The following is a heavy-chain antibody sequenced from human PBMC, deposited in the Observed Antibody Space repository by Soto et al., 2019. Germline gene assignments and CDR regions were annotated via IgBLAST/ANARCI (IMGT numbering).Heavy chain of an antibody. Sequence: QVQLVESGGGVVQPERSLRLSCAASGFTFSNYAMHWVRQAPGKGPEWVAAISYDGRNKYYADSVKGRFTISRDNSKNPLDLQMNSLRAEDTAVYYCAKGNYDLSVLSLNWFDPWGQGTLVTVSS. V-gene: IGHV3-30*18. D-gene: IGHD3-22*01. CDR3: AKGNYDLSVLSLNWFDP. CDR2: ISYDGRNK. J-gene: IGHJ5*02. CDR1: GFTFSNYA.